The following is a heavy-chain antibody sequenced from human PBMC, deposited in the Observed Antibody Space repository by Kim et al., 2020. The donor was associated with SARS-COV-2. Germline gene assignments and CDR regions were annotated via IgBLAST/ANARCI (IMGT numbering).Heavy chain of an antibody. V-gene: IGHV4-34*01. Sequence: GSTNYNPSLKSRVTISVDTSKNQFSLKLSSVTAADTAVYYCARKKGAGDYWGQGTLVTVSS. CDR2: GST. J-gene: IGHJ4*02. CDR3: ARKKGAGDY. D-gene: IGHD6-19*01.